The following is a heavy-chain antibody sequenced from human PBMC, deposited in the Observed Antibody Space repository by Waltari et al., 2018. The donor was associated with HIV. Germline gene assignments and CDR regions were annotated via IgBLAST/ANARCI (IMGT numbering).Heavy chain of an antibody. V-gene: IGHV3-7*04. J-gene: IGHJ4*02. CDR2: IKQDGSEK. CDR1: GFTFSSYW. Sequence: EVQLVESGGGLVQPGGSLRLSCAASGFTFSSYWMSWVRQAPGKGLEWVDNIKQDGSEKYYGDSVNGRFTISRDNAENSLYLQMNSLRAEDTAVYYCARGGFYGSGSKVNWGQGTLVTVSS. CDR3: ARGGFYGSGSKVN. D-gene: IGHD3-10*01.